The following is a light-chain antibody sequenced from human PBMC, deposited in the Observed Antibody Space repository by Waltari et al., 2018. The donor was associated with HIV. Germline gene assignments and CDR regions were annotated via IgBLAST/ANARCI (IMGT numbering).Light chain of an antibody. CDR3: QQGYKLPLT. V-gene: IGKV1-12*02. CDR2: DAS. CDR1: QGIGSW. Sequence: DIQMTQSPRVVSASIGKRVTINCRASQGIGSWLAWYRQRPGEAPDLLIHDASHLRTVVPSRFSGGGSGTGFFLTINSLQSQDLGTYFCQQGYKLPLTFGPGTTIEI. J-gene: IGKJ2*01.